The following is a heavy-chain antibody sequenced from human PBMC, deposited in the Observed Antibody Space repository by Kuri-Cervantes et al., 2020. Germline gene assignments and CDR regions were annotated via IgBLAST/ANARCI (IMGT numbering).Heavy chain of an antibody. CDR1: GGTFSSYA. CDR3: AREGYCSNTSCYAGDYNWFDP. D-gene: IGHD2-2*01. Sequence: SVKVSCKASGGTFSSYAISWVRQAPGQGLEWMGGIIPIFGTANYAQKFQGRVTITADESTSTAYMELSSLRSEDTAVYYCAREGYCSNTSCYAGDYNWFDPWGQGTLVTVSS. CDR2: IIPIFGTA. V-gene: IGHV1-69*13. J-gene: IGHJ5*02.